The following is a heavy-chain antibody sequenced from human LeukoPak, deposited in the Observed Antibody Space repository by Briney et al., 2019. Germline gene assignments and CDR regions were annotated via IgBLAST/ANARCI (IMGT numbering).Heavy chain of an antibody. CDR2: INPNSGGT. Sequence: ASVKVSCKASGYTFTGYYMHWVRQAPGQGLEWMGWINPNSGGTNYAQKFQGRVTMTRDTSISTAYMELSSLRSEDTAVYYCARGSGSYPSFDYWGQGTLVTVSS. CDR3: ARGSGSYPSFDY. D-gene: IGHD1-26*01. CDR1: GYTFTGYY. J-gene: IGHJ4*02. V-gene: IGHV1-2*02.